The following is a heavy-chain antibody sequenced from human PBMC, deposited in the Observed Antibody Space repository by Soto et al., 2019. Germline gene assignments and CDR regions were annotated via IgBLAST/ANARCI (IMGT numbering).Heavy chain of an antibody. CDR2: IYYSGST. CDR3: AREGQLGYCSSTSCYHFFDY. V-gene: IGHV4-59*08. CDR1: GGYISSYH. Sequence: TLSLTYTVCGGYISSYHWSWIRQPPRKGLEWIGYIYYSGSTNYNPSLKSRVTISVDTSKNQFSLKLSSVTAADTAVYYCAREGQLGYCSSTSCYHFFDYWGQGTLVTVSS. J-gene: IGHJ4*02. D-gene: IGHD2-2*01.